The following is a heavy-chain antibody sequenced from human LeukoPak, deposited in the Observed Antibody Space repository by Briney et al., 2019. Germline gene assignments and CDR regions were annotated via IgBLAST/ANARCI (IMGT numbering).Heavy chain of an antibody. CDR1: GGSISSYY. V-gene: IGHV4-59*01. Sequence: PSETLCLTCTVSGGSISSYYWSWIRQPPGKGLEWIGYIYYSGSTNYNPSLKSRVTISVDTSKNQFSLKLSSVTAADTAVYYCATQPALYYYYGMDVWGQGTTVTVSS. D-gene: IGHD1-14*01. J-gene: IGHJ6*02. CDR3: ATQPALYYYYGMDV. CDR2: IYYSGST.